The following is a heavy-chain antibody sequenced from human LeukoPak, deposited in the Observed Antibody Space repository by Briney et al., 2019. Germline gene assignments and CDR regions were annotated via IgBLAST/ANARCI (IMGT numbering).Heavy chain of an antibody. J-gene: IGHJ5*02. D-gene: IGHD3-22*01. Sequence: SETLSLTCAVYGGSFSGYYWSWIRQPPGKGLEWIGEINHSGSTNYNPSLKSRVTISVDTSKNQFSLKLSSVTAADTAVYYCARALYYYDSSGYNNWFDPWGQGTLVTVSP. CDR1: GGSFSGYY. CDR2: INHSGST. V-gene: IGHV4-34*01. CDR3: ARALYYYDSSGYNNWFDP.